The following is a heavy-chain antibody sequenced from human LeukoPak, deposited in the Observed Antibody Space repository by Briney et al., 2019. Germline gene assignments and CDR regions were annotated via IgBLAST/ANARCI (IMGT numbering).Heavy chain of an antibody. CDR3: ARDRYSSTRYYYYYYMDV. CDR1: GFIVSSNY. Sequence: PGGSLRLSCAASGFIVSSNYMSWVRQAAGKGLEWVSVIYSGGSTYYADSVKGRFTISRDKSKNTLNLQMNSLRPKDTAVYYCARDRYSSTRYYYYYYMDVWGKGTTVTVSS. CDR2: IYSGGST. J-gene: IGHJ6*03. D-gene: IGHD6-13*01. V-gene: IGHV3-66*02.